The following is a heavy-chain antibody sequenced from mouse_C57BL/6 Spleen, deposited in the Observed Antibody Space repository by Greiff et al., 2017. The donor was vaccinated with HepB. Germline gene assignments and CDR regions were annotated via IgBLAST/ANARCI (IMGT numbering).Heavy chain of an antibody. Sequence: QVQLQQSGAELERPGASVKLSCKASGYTFTDYYINWVKQRPGQGLEWIARIYPGSGNTYYNEKFKGKATLTAEKSSSTAYMQLSSLTSEDSAVYFCARGGGYPDYWGQGTTLTVSS. CDR3: ARGGGYPDY. CDR2: IYPGSGNT. D-gene: IGHD2-2*01. V-gene: IGHV1-76*01. J-gene: IGHJ2*01. CDR1: GYTFTDYY.